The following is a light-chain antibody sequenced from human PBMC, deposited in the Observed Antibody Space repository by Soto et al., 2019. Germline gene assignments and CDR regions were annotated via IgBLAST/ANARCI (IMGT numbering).Light chain of an antibody. Sequence: EIVMTQSPATLSVSPGERATLSCRASQSVSSNLAWYQQKPGQPPRLLIYWASTRESGVPDRFSGSGSGTDFTLSINSLQAEDVAVYYCQQYYTIPHTFGQGTKLEIK. V-gene: IGKV3-15*01. J-gene: IGKJ2*01. CDR1: QSVSSN. CDR2: WAS. CDR3: QQYYTIPHT.